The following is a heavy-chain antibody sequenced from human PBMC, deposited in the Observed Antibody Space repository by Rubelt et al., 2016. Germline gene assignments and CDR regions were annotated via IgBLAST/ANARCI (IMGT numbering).Heavy chain of an antibody. J-gene: IGHJ1*01. CDR2: INAGNGNT. CDR1: GYTFTSNA. V-gene: IGHV1-3*01. CDR3: ARGEGYFHY. Sequence: QVQLVQSGAEVKKPGASVRVSCKASGYTFTSNAIHWVRQAPGQRLEWMGWINAGNGNTKYSQSFQGRVTITRDTSASTAYMELSSLTSEDTAVYYCARGEGYFHYWGQGTLVTVSS.